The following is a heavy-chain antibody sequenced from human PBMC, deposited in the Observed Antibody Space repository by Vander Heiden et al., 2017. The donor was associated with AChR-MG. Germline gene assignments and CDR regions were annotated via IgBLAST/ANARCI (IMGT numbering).Heavy chain of an antibody. CDR1: GFTFSTYA. D-gene: IGHD3-3*01. Sequence: EVQLLESGGDLVQPGGSLRLSCAASGFTFSTYAMSWVRQAPGKGLEWVSGITGSGGSTYYADSVQGRFTVSRDDSKDTLYLQMNSLRVEDTAVYYCVKDEWDYWGQGTLVTVSS. CDR2: ITGSGGST. J-gene: IGHJ4*02. CDR3: VKDEWDY. V-gene: IGHV3-23*01.